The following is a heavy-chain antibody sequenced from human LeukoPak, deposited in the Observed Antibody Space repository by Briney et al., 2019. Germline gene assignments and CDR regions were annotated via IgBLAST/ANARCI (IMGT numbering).Heavy chain of an antibody. CDR1: GFTFSSYW. CDR3: AKDRSKWLRPGAFDI. J-gene: IGHJ3*02. D-gene: IGHD5-12*01. CDR2: INSDGSST. Sequence: PGGSLRLSCAASGFTFSSYWMHWVRQAPGKGLVWVSRINSDGSSTSYADSVKGRFTISRDNAKNTLYLQMNSLRAEDTTVYYCAKDRSKWLRPGAFDIWGQGTMVTVSS. V-gene: IGHV3-74*01.